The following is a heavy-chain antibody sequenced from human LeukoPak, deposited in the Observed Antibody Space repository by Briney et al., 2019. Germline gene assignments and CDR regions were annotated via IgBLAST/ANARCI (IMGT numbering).Heavy chain of an antibody. Sequence: ASVNVSCKASGYTFTSYGISWVRQSPGQGLEWMGWISAYDGNTNYAQKLQGRVTMTRNTPISTAYMELSSLRSEDTAVYYCARESRDVWGQGTTVTVSS. CDR3: ARESRDV. J-gene: IGHJ6*02. CDR1: GYTFTSYG. D-gene: IGHD6-13*01. V-gene: IGHV1-18*01. CDR2: ISAYDGNT.